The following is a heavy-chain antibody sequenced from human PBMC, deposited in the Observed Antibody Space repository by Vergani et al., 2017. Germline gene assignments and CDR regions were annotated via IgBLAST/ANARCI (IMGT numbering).Heavy chain of an antibody. V-gene: IGHV1-2*02. Sequence: QVQLVQSGAEVKKPGASVKVSCKASGYTFTGYYMHWVRQAPGQGLEWMGWINPNSGGTNYAQKFQGRVTMTRDTSISTAYMGLSRLRSDDTAVYYCARSPYGDYGYYYYYGMDVWGQGTTVTVSS. CDR1: GYTFTGYY. J-gene: IGHJ6*02. CDR2: INPNSGGT. CDR3: ARSPYGDYGYYYYYGMDV. D-gene: IGHD4-17*01.